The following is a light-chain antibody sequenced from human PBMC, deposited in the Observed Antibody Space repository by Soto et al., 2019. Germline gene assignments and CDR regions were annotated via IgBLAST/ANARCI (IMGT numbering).Light chain of an antibody. CDR2: GAS. V-gene: IGKV3-20*01. CDR3: QQYGSSYPWT. Sequence: EIVMTQSPATLSVSPGETATLSCRASQSVAGNLAWYQQKPGQPPRLLIYGASSRATGIPDRFSGSGSGTDFTLTIRRLEPEDFAVYYCQQYGSSYPWTFGQGTKVDIK. CDR1: QSVAGN. J-gene: IGKJ1*01.